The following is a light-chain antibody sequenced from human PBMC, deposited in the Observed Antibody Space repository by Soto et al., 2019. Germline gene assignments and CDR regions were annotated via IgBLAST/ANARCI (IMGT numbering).Light chain of an antibody. CDR1: QKIRNL. J-gene: IGKJ5*01. CDR2: DAS. Sequence: DIQLTQYPSTLSAAVGDSVTITCRASQKIRNLLAWYQQKPGRAPKPLIFDASTLRTGVPSSFSGSGSGSEFNFTITGMKPDDFATYFCQQYYNYATFGHGTRLEIK. CDR3: QQYYNYAT. V-gene: IGKV1-5*01.